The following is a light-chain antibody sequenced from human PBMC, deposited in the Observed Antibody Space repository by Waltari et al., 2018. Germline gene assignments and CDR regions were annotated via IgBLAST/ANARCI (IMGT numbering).Light chain of an antibody. V-gene: IGLV1-51*01. Sequence: QSVLTQPPSVSAAPGQKVTISCSGSRSNIGNNSVSWYQHFPGTAPKLLIYDSEKRPSGIRDRFSGSKSGTSATLDITGLQTGDEADYYCGSWDSSLSGHVFGTGTKVTVL. J-gene: IGLJ1*01. CDR1: RSNIGNNS. CDR2: DSE. CDR3: GSWDSSLSGHV.